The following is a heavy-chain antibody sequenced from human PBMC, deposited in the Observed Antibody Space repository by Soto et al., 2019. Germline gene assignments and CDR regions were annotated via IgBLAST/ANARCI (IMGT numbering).Heavy chain of an antibody. CDR2: IYYSGST. CDR1: GGSISSYY. V-gene: IGHV4-59*01. J-gene: IGHJ4*02. CDR3: ARAAGYSYASSLDY. D-gene: IGHD5-18*01. Sequence: SETLSLTCTVSGGSISSYYWSWIRQPPGKGLEWIGYIYYSGSTNYNPSLKSRVTISVDTSKNQFSLKLSSVTAADTAVYYCARAAGYSYASSLDYWGQGTLVTVSS.